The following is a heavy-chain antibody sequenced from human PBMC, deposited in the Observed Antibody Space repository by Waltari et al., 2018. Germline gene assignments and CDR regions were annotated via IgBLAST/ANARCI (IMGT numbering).Heavy chain of an antibody. CDR1: GGSISSSNW. J-gene: IGHJ4*02. CDR2: IYHSGST. CDR3: ARGSGSYYGGYYFDY. V-gene: IGHV4-4*02. Sequence: QVQLQESGPGLVKPSGTLSLTCAVSGGSISSSNWWSWVRQPPGKGLEWIGEIYHSGSTNYNPSLKRRVTISVDKSKNQFSLKLSSVTAADTAVYYCARGSGSYYGGYYFDYWGQGTLVTVSS. D-gene: IGHD1-26*01.